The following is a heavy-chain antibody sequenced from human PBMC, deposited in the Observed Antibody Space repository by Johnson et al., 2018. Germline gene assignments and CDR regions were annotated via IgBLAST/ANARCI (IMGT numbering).Heavy chain of an antibody. D-gene: IGHD1-1*01. V-gene: IGHV4-59*08. Sequence: QVQLQESGPGLVKPSETLSLTCTVSGGSITTDYWSWIRQPPGKGLEWIGYIYYYGSTNYNPSLKSRVTISLDTPKNQFSLKLSSVTAADTAVYYCAKVPAKGTRDDYYYMDVWGKGTTVTVS. J-gene: IGHJ6*03. CDR1: GGSITTDY. CDR2: IYYYGST. CDR3: AKVPAKGTRDDYYYMDV.